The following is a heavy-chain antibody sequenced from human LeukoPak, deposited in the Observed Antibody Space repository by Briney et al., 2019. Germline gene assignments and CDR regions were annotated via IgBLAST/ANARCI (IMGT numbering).Heavy chain of an antibody. J-gene: IGHJ4*02. CDR2: ISGSGGST. D-gene: IGHD6-19*01. CDR1: GFTFSSYA. CDR3: AKTTTGYSSGRYPGWPVDY. Sequence: GGSLRLSCAASGFTFSSYAMSWVRQAPGKGLEWVSAISGSGGSTYYADSVKGRFTISRDNSKNTVYLQVNSLRAEDTAVYYCAKTTTGYSSGRYPGWPVDYWGQGTLVTVSS. V-gene: IGHV3-23*01.